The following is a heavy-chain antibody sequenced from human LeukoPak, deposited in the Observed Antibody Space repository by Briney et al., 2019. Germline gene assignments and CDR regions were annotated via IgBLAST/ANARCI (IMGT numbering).Heavy chain of an antibody. V-gene: IGHV3-30*02. J-gene: IGHJ4*02. CDR2: IRYDGSNK. CDR3: AKDLGWDGSTLDY. CDR1: GFTFSSYG. Sequence: GGSLRLSCAASGFTFSSYGMHWVRQAPGKGLEWVAFIRYDGSNKYYADSVKGRFTISRDNSKNTLYLQMNSLRAEDTAVYYCAKDLGWDGSTLDYWGQGTLVTVSS. D-gene: IGHD5-24*01.